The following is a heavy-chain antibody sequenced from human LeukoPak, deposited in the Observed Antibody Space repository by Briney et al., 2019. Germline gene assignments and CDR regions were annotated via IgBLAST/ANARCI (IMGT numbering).Heavy chain of an antibody. J-gene: IGHJ3*02. D-gene: IGHD6-13*01. CDR2: INHSGST. V-gene: IGHV4-34*01. CDR3: ARGYSSRPDAFDI. Sequence: SETLSLTCTVSGGSISSYYWSWIRQPPGKGLEWIGEINHSGSTNYNPSLKSRVTISVDTSKNQFSLKLSSVTAADTAVYYCARGYSSRPDAFDIWGQGTMVTVSS. CDR1: GGSISSYY.